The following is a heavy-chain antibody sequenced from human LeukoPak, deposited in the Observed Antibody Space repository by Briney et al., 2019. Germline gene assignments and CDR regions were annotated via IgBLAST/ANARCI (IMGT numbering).Heavy chain of an antibody. V-gene: IGHV4-4*07. CDR3: ARLPRSSSWNWFDP. D-gene: IGHD6-13*01. J-gene: IGHJ5*02. Sequence: SETLSLTCTVSGGSISSYYWSWIRQPAGKGLEWIGRIYTSGSTYYNPSLKSRVTMSVDTSKNQFSLKLSSVTAADTAVYYCARLPRSSSWNWFDPWGQGTLVTVSS. CDR2: IYTSGST. CDR1: GGSISSYY.